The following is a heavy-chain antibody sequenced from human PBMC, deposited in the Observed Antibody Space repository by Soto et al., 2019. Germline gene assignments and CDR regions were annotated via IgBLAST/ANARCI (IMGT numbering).Heavy chain of an antibody. J-gene: IGHJ6*02. D-gene: IGHD5-12*01. CDR2: SIPIFGTA. V-gene: IGHV1-69*12. CDR1: GGTFSSYA. Sequence: QVQLVQSGAEVKKPGSSVKVSCKASGGTFSSYAISWVRQAPGQGLEWMGGSIPIFGTANYAQKFQGRVTITADESTSTAYMELSSLRSEDTAVYYCARPGREMATITSYYYGMDVWGQGTTVTVSS. CDR3: ARPGREMATITSYYYGMDV.